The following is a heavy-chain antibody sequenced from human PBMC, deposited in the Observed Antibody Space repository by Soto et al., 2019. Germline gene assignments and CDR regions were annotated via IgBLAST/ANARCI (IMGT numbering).Heavy chain of an antibody. CDR3: ARPNYSDHDDGSDI. CDR1: GYSFTTYW. J-gene: IGHJ3*02. CDR2: IYPRDSDI. D-gene: IGHD4-17*01. Sequence: GESLKISCQGSGYSFTTYWIGWVRQMPGKGLEWMGIIYPRDSDIIYSPSFQGQVTISADRSITTAYLQWSSLKASDTAMYYCARPNYSDHDDGSDIWGQGTMVTVSS. V-gene: IGHV5-51*01.